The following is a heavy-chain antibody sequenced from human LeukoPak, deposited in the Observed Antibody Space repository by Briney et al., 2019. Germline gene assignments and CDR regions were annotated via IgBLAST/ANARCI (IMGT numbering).Heavy chain of an antibody. CDR2: MNPNSGNT. Sequence: ASVKVSCKASGHTFTSYDINWVRQATGQGLEWMGWMNPNSGNTGYAQKFQGRVTITRNTSISTAYMELSSLRSEDTAVYYCARLSLLLPDAFDIWGQGTMVTVSS. J-gene: IGHJ3*02. CDR3: ARLSLLLPDAFDI. CDR1: GHTFTSYD. D-gene: IGHD1-26*01. V-gene: IGHV1-8*03.